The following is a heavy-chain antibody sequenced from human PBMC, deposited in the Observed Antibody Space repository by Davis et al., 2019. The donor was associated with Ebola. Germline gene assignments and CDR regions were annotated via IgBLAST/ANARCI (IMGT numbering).Heavy chain of an antibody. D-gene: IGHD4-11*01. CDR2: IKSKTDGGTT. CDR1: GFTFSNAW. J-gene: IGHJ6*02. Sequence: PGGSLRLSCAASGFTFSNAWMSWVRQAPGKGLEWVGRIKSKTDGGTTDYAAPVKGRFTISRDDSKSIAYLQMNSLKTEDTAVYYCTRDSATVTTSYYYGMDVWGQGTTVTVSS. CDR3: TRDSATVTTSYYYGMDV. V-gene: IGHV3-15*01.